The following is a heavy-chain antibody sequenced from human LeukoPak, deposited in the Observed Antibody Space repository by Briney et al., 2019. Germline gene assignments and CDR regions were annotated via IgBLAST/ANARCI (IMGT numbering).Heavy chain of an antibody. CDR3: AKVYSSNWYGIDY. D-gene: IGHD6-13*01. CDR1: GFTFSSYA. V-gene: IGHV3-23*01. Sequence: GGSLRLSCAASGFTFSSYAISWVRQAPGKGLEWVSAISGSGGSTYYADSVKGRFTISRDSSNNTLYLQMSSLRAEDTAVYYCAKVYSSNWYGIDYWGQGTLVTVSS. CDR2: ISGSGGST. J-gene: IGHJ4*02.